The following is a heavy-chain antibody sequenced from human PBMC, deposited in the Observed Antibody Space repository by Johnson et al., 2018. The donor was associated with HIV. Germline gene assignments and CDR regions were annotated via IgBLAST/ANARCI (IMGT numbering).Heavy chain of an antibody. J-gene: IGHJ3*02. V-gene: IGHV3-20*04. CDR2: INWNGGST. Sequence: EVQLVESGGGVVRPGGSLRLSCAASGFTFDDYGMSWVRQAPGKGLEWVSGINWNGGSTGYADSVKGRFTISRDNAKNSLYLQMNSLRTEDTALYYCAKDISHNWNEVGAFDIWGQGTMVTVSS. D-gene: IGHD1-1*01. CDR1: GFTFDDYG. CDR3: AKDISHNWNEVGAFDI.